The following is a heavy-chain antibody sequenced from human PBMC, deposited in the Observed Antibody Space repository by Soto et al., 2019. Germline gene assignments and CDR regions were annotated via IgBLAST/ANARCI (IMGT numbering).Heavy chain of an antibody. CDR2: IWYDGSNK. J-gene: IGHJ6*02. CDR1: GFTFSSYG. Sequence: QVQLVESGGGVVQPGRSLRLSCAASGFTFSSYGMHWVRQAPGKGLEWVAVIWYDGSNKYYADSVKGRFTISRDNSKNTLDLQMNSLRAEDTAVYYCARGDGGIAVSVLYGMDVWGQGTTVTVSS. D-gene: IGHD6-19*01. CDR3: ARGDGGIAVSVLYGMDV. V-gene: IGHV3-33*01.